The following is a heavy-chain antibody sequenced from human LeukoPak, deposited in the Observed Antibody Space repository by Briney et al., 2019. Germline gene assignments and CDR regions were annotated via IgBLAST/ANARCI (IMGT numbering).Heavy chain of an antibody. CDR1: GGSFSGYY. D-gene: IGHD3-9*01. CDR2: INHSGST. Sequence: PSETLSLTCAVYGGSFSGYYWSWIRQPPGKGLERIGEINHSGSTNYNPSLKSRVTISVDTSKNQFSLKLSSVTAADTAVYYCARGFPIRYFDWLLGWFDPWGQGTLVTVSS. V-gene: IGHV4-34*01. CDR3: ARGFPIRYFDWLLGWFDP. J-gene: IGHJ5*02.